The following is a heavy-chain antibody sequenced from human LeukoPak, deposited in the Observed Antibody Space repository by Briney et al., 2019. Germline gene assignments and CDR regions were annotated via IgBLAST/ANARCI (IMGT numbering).Heavy chain of an antibody. V-gene: IGHV3-7*01. D-gene: IGHD3-22*01. J-gene: IGHJ4*02. CDR1: GFTFSSYE. CDR3: ARDSGYYDSSGYPDY. Sequence: GGSLRLSCAASGFTFSSYEMNWVRQAPGKGLEWVANIKQDGSEKYYVDSVKGRFTISRDNAKNSLYLQMNSLRAEDTAVYYCARDSGYYDSSGYPDYWGQGTLVTVSS. CDR2: IKQDGSEK.